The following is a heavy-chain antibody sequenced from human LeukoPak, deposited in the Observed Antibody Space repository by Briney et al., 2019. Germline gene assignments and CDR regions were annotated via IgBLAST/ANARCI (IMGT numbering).Heavy chain of an antibody. V-gene: IGHV4-34*01. CDR3: ARGRIAARPLDY. J-gene: IGHJ4*02. D-gene: IGHD6-6*01. CDR1: GGSFSGYY. CDR2: INHSGST. Sequence: PSETLSLTCAVYGGSFSGYYWSWIRQPPGKGLEWIGEINHSGSTNYNPSLKSRVTISVDTSKNQFSLKLSSVTAADTAVYYCARGRIAARPLDYWGQRTLVTVSS.